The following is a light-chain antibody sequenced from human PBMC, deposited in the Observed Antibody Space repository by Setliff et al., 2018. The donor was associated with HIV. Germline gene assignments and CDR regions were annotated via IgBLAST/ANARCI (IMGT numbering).Light chain of an antibody. CDR1: SSDVGNYNL. CDR2: EVS. CDR3: CSYAGSSTLV. Sequence: QSALAQPASVSGSPGQSITISCTGTSSDVGNYNLVSWYQHHPGKAPKVMIYEVSKRPSGVSNRFSGSKSGNTASLTISGLQAEDETDYYCCSYAGSSTLVFGTGTKGTVL. J-gene: IGLJ1*01. V-gene: IGLV2-23*02.